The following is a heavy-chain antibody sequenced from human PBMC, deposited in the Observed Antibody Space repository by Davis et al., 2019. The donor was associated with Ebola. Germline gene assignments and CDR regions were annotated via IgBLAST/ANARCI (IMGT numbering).Heavy chain of an antibody. V-gene: IGHV1-69*13. CDR2: IIPIFGTA. CDR1: GGTFSSYA. J-gene: IGHJ4*02. D-gene: IGHD1-26*01. CDR3: ARTPYSGSYRRFDY. Sequence: AASVKVSCKASGGTFSSYAISWVRQAPGQGLEWMGGIIPIFGTANYAQKFQGRVTITADESTSTAYMELRSLRSDDTAVYYCARTPYSGSYRRFDYWGQGTLVTVSS.